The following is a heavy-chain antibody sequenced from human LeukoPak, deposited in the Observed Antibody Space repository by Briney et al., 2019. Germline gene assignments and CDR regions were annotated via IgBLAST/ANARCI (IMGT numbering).Heavy chain of an antibody. CDR1: VGSITSYY. V-gene: IGHV4-59*01. CDR3: ARGEVLRYFDRPPNDFDY. CDR2: IYYSGST. J-gene: IGHJ4*02. Sequence: SETLSLTCTVSVGSITSYYWSWIRQPPGKGLEWIWYIYYSGSTNYNTSLKSRVTISVDTSKNQFSLKLSSVTAADTAVYYCARGEVLRYFDRPPNDFDYWGQGTLVTVSS. D-gene: IGHD3-9*01.